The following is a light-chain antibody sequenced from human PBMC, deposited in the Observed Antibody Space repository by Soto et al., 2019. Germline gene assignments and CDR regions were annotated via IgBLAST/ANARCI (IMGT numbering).Light chain of an antibody. J-gene: IGLJ1*01. V-gene: IGLV1-44*01. CDR2: TNN. Sequence: QSALTQPPSASGTPGQRVTISCSGSGSNIGSNAVNWYQQLPGTASKLLIYTNNQRPSGVPDRFSGSKSGTSGSLAISGLQSEDEADYYCAAWDDSLSGYVFGTGTKVTVL. CDR1: GSNIGSNA. CDR3: AAWDDSLSGYV.